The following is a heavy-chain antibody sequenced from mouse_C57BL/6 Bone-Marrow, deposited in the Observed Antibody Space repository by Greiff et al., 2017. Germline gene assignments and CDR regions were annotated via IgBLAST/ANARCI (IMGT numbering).Heavy chain of an antibody. J-gene: IGHJ4*01. CDR2: ISSGSSTI. V-gene: IGHV5-17*01. Sequence: EVHLVESGGGLVKPGGSLTLSCAASGFTFSDYGMHWVRQAPEKGLEWVAYISSGSSTIYYADTVKGRFTISRDNAKNTLFLQMTSLRSEDTAMYYCARRARDYWGQGTSVTVSS. CDR1: GFTFSDYG. CDR3: ARRARDY.